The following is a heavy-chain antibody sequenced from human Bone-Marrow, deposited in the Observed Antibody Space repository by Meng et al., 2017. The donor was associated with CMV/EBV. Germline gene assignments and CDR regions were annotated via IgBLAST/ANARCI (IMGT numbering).Heavy chain of an antibody. Sequence: GESLKISCAASGFRVSSNYVSWVRQAPGKGLEWVSIIYSGGDKNNADSVEGRFSISRDNAKNSLYLQMNSRRAEDTAFYYCTRGGRGHWSPGYCGQGTLVTVSS. CDR3: TRGGRGHWSPGY. CDR2: IYSGGDK. J-gene: IGHJ4*02. CDR1: GFRVSSNY. V-gene: IGHV3-53*01. D-gene: IGHD2-8*02.